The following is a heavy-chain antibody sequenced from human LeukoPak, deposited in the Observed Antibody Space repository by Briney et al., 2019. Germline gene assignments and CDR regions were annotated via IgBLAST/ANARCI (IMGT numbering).Heavy chain of an antibody. V-gene: IGHV1-69*05. CDR3: ARANPNWFDP. CDR1: GGTFSSYA. CDR2: IIPIFGTA. Sequence: GASVTVSCKASGGTFSSYAISWVRQAPGQGLEWMGGIIPIFGTANYAQKFQGRVTITTDESTSTAYMELSSLRSEDTAVYYCARANPNWFDPWGQGTLVTVSS. J-gene: IGHJ5*02.